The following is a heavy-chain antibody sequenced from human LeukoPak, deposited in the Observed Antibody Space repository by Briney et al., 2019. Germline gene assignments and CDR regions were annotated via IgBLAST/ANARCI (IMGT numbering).Heavy chain of an antibody. CDR1: GYTFTGYY. CDR2: ISAYNGNT. CDR3: ARDEYSYGITQKTFLSHLGPYYYYYYGMDV. V-gene: IGHV1-18*04. J-gene: IGHJ6*02. Sequence: GASVKVSCKASGYTFTGYYMHWVRQAPGQGLEWMGWISAYNGNTNYAQKLQGRVTMTTDTSTSTAYMELRSLRSDDTAVYYCARDEYSYGITQKTFLSHLGPYYYYYYGMDVWGQGTTVTVSS. D-gene: IGHD5-18*01.